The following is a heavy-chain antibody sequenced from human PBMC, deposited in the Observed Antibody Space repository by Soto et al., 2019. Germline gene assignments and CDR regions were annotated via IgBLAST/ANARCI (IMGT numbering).Heavy chain of an antibody. D-gene: IGHD3-16*02. CDR3: TTGYWVSYYDYILGSYRYTPFDY. V-gene: IGHV3-15*07. CDR2: IKSKALGGTT. J-gene: IGHJ4*02. Sequence: GGSLRLSCAGSGFAFSNAWINWVRHVPGKGLEWVGRIKSKALGGTTDFAAPVRGRFAITRDDSRNVAYMQMNSLYTEDTAVYYCTTGYWVSYYDYILGSYRYTPFDYWGQGTLVTVSS. CDR1: GFAFSNAW.